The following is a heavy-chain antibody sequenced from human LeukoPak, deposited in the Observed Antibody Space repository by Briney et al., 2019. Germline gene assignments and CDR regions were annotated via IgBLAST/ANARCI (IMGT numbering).Heavy chain of an antibody. V-gene: IGHV3-30-3*01. D-gene: IGHD3-10*01. Sequence: PGGSLRLSCAASGFTFSSYAMHWVRQAPGKGLEWVAVISYDGSNKYYADSVKDRFTISRDNSKNTLYLQMNSLRAEDTAVYYCAKVGDHLGDAFDIWGQGTMVTVSS. CDR1: GFTFSSYA. J-gene: IGHJ3*02. CDR3: AKVGDHLGDAFDI. CDR2: ISYDGSNK.